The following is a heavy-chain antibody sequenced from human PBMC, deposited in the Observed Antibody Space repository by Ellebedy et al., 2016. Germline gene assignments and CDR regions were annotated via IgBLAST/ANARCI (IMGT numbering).Heavy chain of an antibody. Sequence: ASVKVSXXASGYTFTSYGISWVRQAPGQGLEWMGWISAYNGNTNYAQKLQGRVTMTTDTSTSTAYMELRSLRSDNTAVYYWGGGGGEGDFDYWGQGTLVTVSS. J-gene: IGHJ4*02. CDR2: ISAYNGNT. CDR1: GYTFTSYG. V-gene: IGHV1-18*01. CDR3: GGGGGEGDFDY. D-gene: IGHD3-16*01.